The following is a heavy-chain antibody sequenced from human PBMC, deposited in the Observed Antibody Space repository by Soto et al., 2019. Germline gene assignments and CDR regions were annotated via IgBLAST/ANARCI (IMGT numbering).Heavy chain of an antibody. V-gene: IGHV3-73*01. CDR2: IRKKANNYAT. Sequence: EVQFVESGGGLVQPGGSLKLSCAVSGLTFSGSAMHWVRLASGKGLEWVGHIRKKANNYATAYAASVQGRFTISRDDSKNMAYLQMHSLKTEDTAVYYLSANDHDDHTSFDQWGQGTLVTVSS. CDR1: GLTFSGSA. J-gene: IGHJ4*02. CDR3: SANDHDDHTSFDQ. D-gene: IGHD2-2*01.